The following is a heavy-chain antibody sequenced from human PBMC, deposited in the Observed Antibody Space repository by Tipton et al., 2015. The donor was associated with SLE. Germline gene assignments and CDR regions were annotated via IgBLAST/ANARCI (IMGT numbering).Heavy chain of an antibody. CDR2: IYTSEST. Sequence: TLSLTCAVSGGSISSGGYSWSWIRQPPGKGLEWIGYIYTSESTNYNPSLKSRVTISVDTSKNQFSLKLTSVTAADTAVYYCAREGYYDNSGYYPLFDSWGQGVLVTVSS. J-gene: IGHJ4*01. CDR3: AREGYYDNSGYYPLFDS. CDR1: GGSISSGGYS. D-gene: IGHD3-22*01. V-gene: IGHV4-30-2*01.